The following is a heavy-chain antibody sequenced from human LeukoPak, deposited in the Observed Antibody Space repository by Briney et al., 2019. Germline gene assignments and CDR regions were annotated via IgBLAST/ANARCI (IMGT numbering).Heavy chain of an antibody. Sequence: SETLSLTCAVYGGSFSGYYWSWIRQPPGKGLEWIREINHSGSTNYNPSLKSRVTISVDTSKNQFSLKLSSVTAADTAVYYCARGGRGGPFDYWGQGTLVTVSS. J-gene: IGHJ4*02. CDR3: ARGGRGGPFDY. CDR2: INHSGST. V-gene: IGHV4-34*01. CDR1: GGSFSGYY.